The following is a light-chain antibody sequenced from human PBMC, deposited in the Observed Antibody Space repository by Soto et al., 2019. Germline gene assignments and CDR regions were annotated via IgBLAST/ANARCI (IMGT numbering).Light chain of an antibody. V-gene: IGLV2-14*01. CDR1: YSDVGGYNF. J-gene: IGLJ1*01. CDR3: SSYASSSTLYV. CDR2: HVS. Sequence: QSALTQPASVSGSPGQSITISCTGTYSDVGGYNFVSWYQQHPGKAPKLMIYHVSNRPSGVSNRFSGSKSGNTASLTISGLQAEDEADYYCSSYASSSTLYVFGAGTKVTVL.